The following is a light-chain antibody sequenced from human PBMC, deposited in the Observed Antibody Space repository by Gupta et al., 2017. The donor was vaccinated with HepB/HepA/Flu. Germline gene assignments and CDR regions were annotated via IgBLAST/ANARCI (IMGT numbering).Light chain of an antibody. CDR1: QSVSRY. CDR3: QQRINWPFT. V-gene: IGKV3-11*01. Sequence: EIVFTLSPVTLSFSPGERPTLSCRASQSVSRYLDWYQQKPGQPPSLLVFDASNRATGVPARFSGSGSGTDFTLTISSLEPEDFAVYYCQQRINWPFTFGGGTRVEIK. CDR2: DAS. J-gene: IGKJ4*01.